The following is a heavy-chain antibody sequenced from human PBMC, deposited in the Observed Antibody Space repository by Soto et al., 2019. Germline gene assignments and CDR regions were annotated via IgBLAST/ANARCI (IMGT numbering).Heavy chain of an antibody. CDR3: ARGVPDYYDSSGYPSPRFYFDY. D-gene: IGHD3-22*01. CDR2: IYSGGST. Sequence: GGSQILSYASSGFNVSSNYMILVRQTPGKGLEWVSVIYSGGSTYYADSLKGRFTISRDNSKNTLYLQMNSLRAEDTAVYYCARGVPDYYDSSGYPSPRFYFDYWGQGTLVTVSS. V-gene: IGHV3-66*01. CDR1: GFNVSSNY. J-gene: IGHJ4*02.